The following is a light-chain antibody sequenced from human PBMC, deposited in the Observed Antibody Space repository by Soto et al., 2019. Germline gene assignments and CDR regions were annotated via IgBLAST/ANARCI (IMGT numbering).Light chain of an antibody. V-gene: IGLV2-14*01. CDR1: SSDVGGYNY. CDR3: SSYTSSSTLLYV. CDR2: DVS. Sequence: QSALTQPASVSGSPGQSITISCTGTSSDVGGYNYVSWYQQHPGKAPKLMIYDVSNRPSGVSNRFSGSKSGNTASLTISGLQAEDEADDSCSSYTSSSTLLYVFGTGTKLTVL. J-gene: IGLJ1*01.